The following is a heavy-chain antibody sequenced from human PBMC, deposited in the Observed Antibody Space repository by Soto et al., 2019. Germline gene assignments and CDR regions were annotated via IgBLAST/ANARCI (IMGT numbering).Heavy chain of an antibody. V-gene: IGHV3-30*18. Sequence: QVRLVESGGGVVQPGRSLRLSCTASRFTFSHYGMHWARQAPGKGLEWVAIISYDGSNKHYADSVMGRFTISRDNSKNTLYLQMNSLRTEDTAVYYCAKDLVAWSNYYYYGMDVWGQGTTVTVSS. D-gene: IGHD6-6*01. CDR3: AKDLVAWSNYYYYGMDV. J-gene: IGHJ6*02. CDR2: ISYDGSNK. CDR1: RFTFSHYG.